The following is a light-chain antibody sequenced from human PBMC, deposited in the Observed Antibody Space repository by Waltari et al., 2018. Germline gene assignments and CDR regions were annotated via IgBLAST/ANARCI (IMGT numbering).Light chain of an antibody. CDR1: QSVSSN. CDR2: SAS. V-gene: IGKV3-15*01. Sequence: IEMTQSPATLSVSPGERATLSCRASQSVSSNLARYQQKPGQAPRLLIYSASTRATGIPARFSGSGSATEFTLTISRLQSEDFAVYYCQQYFKWPPAYTFGHGTKLEIK. J-gene: IGKJ2*01. CDR3: QQYFKWPPAYT.